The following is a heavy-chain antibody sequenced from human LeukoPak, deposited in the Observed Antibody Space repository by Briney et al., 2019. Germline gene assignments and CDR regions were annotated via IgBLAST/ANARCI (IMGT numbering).Heavy chain of an antibody. CDR2: IYYSGST. CDR1: GGSISSYY. V-gene: IGHV4-59*01. D-gene: IGHD4-17*01. J-gene: IGHJ6*02. CDR3: AREPSGYGDYPPYYYGMDV. Sequence: QTSETLSLTCTVSGGSISSYYWSWIRQPPGKGLEWIGYIYYSGSTNYNPSLKSRVTISVDTSKNQFSLKLSSVTAADTAVYYCAREPSGYGDYPPYYYGMDVWGQGTTVTVSS.